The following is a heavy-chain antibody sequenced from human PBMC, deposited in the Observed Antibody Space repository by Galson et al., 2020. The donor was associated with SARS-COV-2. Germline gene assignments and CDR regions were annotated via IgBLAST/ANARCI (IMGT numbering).Heavy chain of an antibody. J-gene: IGHJ6*02. CDR2: IYQSGDT. CDR3: ARTARSLDD. D-gene: IGHD5-18*01. V-gene: IGHV4-59*01. CDR1: GDSLNSYY. Sequence: SATLSLTCTVSGDSLNSYYWSWIRQPPGKGLEWIGSIYQSGDTDSNPPLKSRLIISIDTSKNQFSLTWRSVTPADPAVYYCARTARSLDDWGQGITVTVSS.